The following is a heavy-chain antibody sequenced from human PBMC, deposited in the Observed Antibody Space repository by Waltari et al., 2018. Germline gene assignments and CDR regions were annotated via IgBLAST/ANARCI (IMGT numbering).Heavy chain of an antibody. D-gene: IGHD2-15*01. CDR1: GGSISSYY. V-gene: IGHV4-59*01. Sequence: QVQLQESGPGLVKPSETLSLTCTVSGGSISSYYWSWLRQPPGKGLEWIGYIYYSGSTNYNPSLKSRVTISVDTSKNQFSLKLSSVTAADTAVYYCARDRDGYSDYFDYWGQGTLVTVSS. CDR3: ARDRDGYSDYFDY. J-gene: IGHJ4*02. CDR2: IYYSGST.